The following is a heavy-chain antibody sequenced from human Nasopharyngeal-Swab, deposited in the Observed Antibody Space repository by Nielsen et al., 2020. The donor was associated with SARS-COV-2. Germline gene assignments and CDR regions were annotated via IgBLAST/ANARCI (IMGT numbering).Heavy chain of an antibody. J-gene: IGHJ6*02. CDR1: GFTFSSYS. CDR3: ARDDAYGSGSYYKPSYGMDV. CDR2: ISSSSSYI. Sequence: GGSLRLSCAASGFTFSSYSMNWVRQAPGKGLEWVSSISSSSSYIYYADPVKGRFTISRDNAKNSLYLQMNSLRAEDTAVYYCARDDAYGSGSYYKPSYGMDVWGQGTTVTVSS. D-gene: IGHD3-10*01. V-gene: IGHV3-21*01.